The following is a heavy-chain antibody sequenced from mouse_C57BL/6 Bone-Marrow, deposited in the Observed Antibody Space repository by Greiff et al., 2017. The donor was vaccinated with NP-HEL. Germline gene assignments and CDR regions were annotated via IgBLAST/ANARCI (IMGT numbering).Heavy chain of an antibody. D-gene: IGHD1-1*01. CDR3: ARTGYYGSSSFAY. Sequence: LMESGAELARPGASVKLSCKASGYTFTSYGISWVKQRTGQGLEWIGEIYPRSGNTYYNEKFKGKATLTADKSSSTAYMELRSLTSEDSAVYFCARTGYYGSSSFAYWGQGTLVTVSA. CDR2: IYPRSGNT. J-gene: IGHJ3*01. V-gene: IGHV1-81*01. CDR1: GYTFTSYG.